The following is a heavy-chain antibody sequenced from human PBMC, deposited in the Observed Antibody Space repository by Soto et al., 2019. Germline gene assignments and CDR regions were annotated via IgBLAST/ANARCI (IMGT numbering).Heavy chain of an antibody. CDR1: GFTFSSYS. Sequence: GGSLRLSCAASGFTFSSYSMNWVRQAPGKGLEWVSYISSSSSSIYYANSVKGRFTVSRDNAKNSLYLQMNSLRAEDTAVYYCARDLAVAGFDYWGQGALVTVSS. V-gene: IGHV3-48*01. CDR3: ARDLAVAGFDY. J-gene: IGHJ4*02. CDR2: ISSSSSSI. D-gene: IGHD6-19*01.